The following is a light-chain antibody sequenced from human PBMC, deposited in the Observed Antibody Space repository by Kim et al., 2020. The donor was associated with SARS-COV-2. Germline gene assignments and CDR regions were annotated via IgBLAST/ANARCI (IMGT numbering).Light chain of an antibody. J-gene: IGKJ1*01. Sequence: ASTGDRVTITCRASQGISSYLAWYQQKPGKAPKLLIYAASTLQSGVPSRFSGSGSGTDFTLTISCLQSEDFATYYCQQYYSYPVTFGQGTKVEIK. CDR1: QGISSY. CDR3: QQYYSYPVT. V-gene: IGKV1-8*01. CDR2: AAS.